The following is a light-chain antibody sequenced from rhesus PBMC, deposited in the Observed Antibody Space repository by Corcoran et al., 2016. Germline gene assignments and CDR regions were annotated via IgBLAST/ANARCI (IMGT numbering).Light chain of an antibody. CDR2: AAS. J-gene: IGKJ2*01. CDR3: LQGYSTPYS. Sequence: DIQMTQSPSSLSASVGDRVTITCRASQGIIDYLSWYQQKPGKAPKRLFYAASSLECGVPSRFRGSGSGTDFTLTISSLQPEDFAAYYCLQGYSTPYSFGQGTKVEIK. CDR1: QGIIDY. V-gene: IGKV1-36*02.